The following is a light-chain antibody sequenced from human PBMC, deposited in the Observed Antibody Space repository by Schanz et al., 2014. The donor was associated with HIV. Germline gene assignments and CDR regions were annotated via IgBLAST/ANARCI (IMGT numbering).Light chain of an antibody. Sequence: DIQMTQSPSSLSASVGDRVTLTCRASQGIGNDLGWYQQRPGKAPKRLIYAASTLQSGVPSRFVGGGSGTEFTLTISGLQPEDFATYFCQQFHTYPYTFGQGTKLEIK. CDR1: QGIGND. V-gene: IGKV1-17*01. CDR2: AAS. CDR3: QQFHTYPYT. J-gene: IGKJ2*01.